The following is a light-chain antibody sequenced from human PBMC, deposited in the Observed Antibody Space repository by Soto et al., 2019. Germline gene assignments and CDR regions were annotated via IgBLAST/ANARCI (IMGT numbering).Light chain of an antibody. J-gene: IGLJ3*02. Sequence: QSVLTQPPSASGSPGQSVTISCTGTNRDVGSYNLVSWYQQRPGEAPKLIISEVRNRPSGISYRFTGSKSGNTASLTISGLQAEDEVDYYCSSYTTTSTLVFGGGTKLTVL. CDR3: SSYTTTSTLV. CDR2: EVR. CDR1: NRDVGSYNL. V-gene: IGLV2-14*01.